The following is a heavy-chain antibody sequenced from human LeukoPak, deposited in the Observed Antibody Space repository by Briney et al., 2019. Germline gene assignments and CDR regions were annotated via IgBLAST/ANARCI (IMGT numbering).Heavy chain of an antibody. CDR1: GGTFSSYA. Sequence: VASVKVSCKASGGTFSSYAISWVRQAPGQGLEWMGGIIPIFGTANYAQKLQGRVTMTTDTSTSTAYMELSSLRSEDTAVYYCARGPFSGSNDNYYYYYMDVWGKGTTVTVSS. CDR2: IIPIFGTA. V-gene: IGHV1-69*05. D-gene: IGHD1-26*01. J-gene: IGHJ6*03. CDR3: ARGPFSGSNDNYYYYYMDV.